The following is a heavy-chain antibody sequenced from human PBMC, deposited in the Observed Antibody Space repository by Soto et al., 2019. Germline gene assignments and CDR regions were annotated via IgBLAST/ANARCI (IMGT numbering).Heavy chain of an antibody. CDR2: ISGSGGST. V-gene: IGHV3-23*01. Sequence: GSLRLSCAASGFTFSSYAMSWVRQAPGKGLEWVSAISGSGGSTYYADSVKGRFTISRDNSKNTLYLQMNSLRAEDTAVYYCAKTWVSAIAARPGGYDDWGQGTLVPVSS. CDR1: GFTFSSYA. CDR3: AKTWVSAIAARPGGYDD. J-gene: IGHJ4*02. D-gene: IGHD6-6*01.